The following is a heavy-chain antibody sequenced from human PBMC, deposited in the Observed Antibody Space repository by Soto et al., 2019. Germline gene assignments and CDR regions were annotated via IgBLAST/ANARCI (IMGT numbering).Heavy chain of an antibody. CDR1: GGSISSGDYY. J-gene: IGHJ4*02. D-gene: IGHD3-22*01. V-gene: IGHV4-30-4*01. Sequence: PSETLSLTCTVSGGSISSGDYYWSWIRQPPWKGLEWIGYIYYSGSTYYNPSLKSRVTISVDTSKNQFSLKLSSVTAADTAVYYCARVTTYYYDSSGAYYFDYWGQGXLVTVYS. CDR3: ARVTTYYYDSSGAYYFDY. CDR2: IYYSGST.